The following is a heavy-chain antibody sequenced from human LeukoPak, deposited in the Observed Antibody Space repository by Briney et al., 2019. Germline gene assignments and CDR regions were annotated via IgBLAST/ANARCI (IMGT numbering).Heavy chain of an antibody. D-gene: IGHD3-3*01. J-gene: IGHJ4*02. CDR1: GFTFISYA. CDR3: ARGGYYDFWTGHYRSFFEY. V-gene: IGHV4-34*01. CDR2: INDRGST. Sequence: GSLRPSCAASGFTFISYAMNWVRQAPGKGLEWIGEINDRGSTNYNPSLKSQVTLSVDTSENHFSPKLTSVTAADTAVYYCARGGYYDFWTGHYRSFFEYWGQEALVTVSS.